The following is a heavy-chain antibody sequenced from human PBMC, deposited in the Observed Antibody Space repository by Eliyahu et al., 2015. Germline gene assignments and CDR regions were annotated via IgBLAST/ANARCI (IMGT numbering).Heavy chain of an antibody. J-gene: IGHJ4*02. V-gene: IGHV4-39*01. Sequence: QLQLKESGPGLVKPSEALSLTCTVXGDSVSNGLYYWAWIRXPPXKXPEWIGXIYFRGSPCYTPSLKSRXTISVDRSKNLFSLELSSVNAADTAVYYCARQSPNYAGLTGLYQFDNWGQGTLVTVSS. D-gene: IGHD3-9*01. CDR2: IYFRGSP. CDR1: GDSVSNGLYY. CDR3: ARQSPNYAGLTGLYQFDN.